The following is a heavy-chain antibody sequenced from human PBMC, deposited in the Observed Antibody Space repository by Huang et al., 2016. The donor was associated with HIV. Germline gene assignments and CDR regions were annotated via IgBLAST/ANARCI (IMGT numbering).Heavy chain of an antibody. D-gene: IGHD3-16*01. CDR1: GGSVNSGYYY. CDR2: VCYVGNT. CDR3: ARLPFDYVWGTQRQTALDELDV. Sequence: QLQLQESGPGLVRPSETLSLTCSVSGGSVNSGYYYWGWIRQPPGKGLEWIASVCYVGNTFYNPSIKSRVSMAVDTSKKRFSLNLSSVTAADTAVYFCARLPFDYVWGTQRQTALDELDVWGQGTMVTVSS. J-gene: IGHJ3*01. V-gene: IGHV4-39*01.